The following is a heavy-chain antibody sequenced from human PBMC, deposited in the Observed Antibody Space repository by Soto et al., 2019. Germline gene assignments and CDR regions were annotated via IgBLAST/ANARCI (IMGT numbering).Heavy chain of an antibody. CDR3: ARDYYSSATH. Sequence: EVQLVESGGGLVQPGGSLRLSCAASGLPFGDNWMHWVRQAPGKGLVWVSRISNDGSDTTYADSVGGRFTVSRDNAKNTLYLQMTSLCAADTAVYYCARDYYSSATHWGHGTLVTVSS. CDR1: GLPFGDNW. J-gene: IGHJ4*01. D-gene: IGHD4-4*01. V-gene: IGHV3-74*01. CDR2: ISNDGSDT.